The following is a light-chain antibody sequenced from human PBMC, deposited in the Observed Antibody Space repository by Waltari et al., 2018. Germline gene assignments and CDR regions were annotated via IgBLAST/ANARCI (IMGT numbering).Light chain of an antibody. CDR3: CSYAGSRIHVL. Sequence: QSALTQPASVSGSPGQSITISCTGTSSDVGGYNYVSWYQQYPGKAPKLMIYDVSKRPSGVSNRFSGSKSCNTASLTISGLQAEDEADYYCCSYAGSRIHVLFGGGTKLTVL. CDR1: SSDVGGYNY. CDR2: DVS. V-gene: IGLV2-23*02. J-gene: IGLJ2*01.